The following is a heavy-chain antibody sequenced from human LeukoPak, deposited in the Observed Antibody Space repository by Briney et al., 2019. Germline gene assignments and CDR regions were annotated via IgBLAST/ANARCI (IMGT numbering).Heavy chain of an antibody. CDR2: ISGDGGST. CDR1: GFTFDDYA. V-gene: IGHV3-43*02. D-gene: IGHD3-22*01. J-gene: IGHJ3*02. CDR3: AKDQGWDYDSSGYFNDAFDI. Sequence: PGGSLRLFCAASGFTFDDYAMHWVRQAPGKGLEWVSLISGDGGSTYYADSVKGRFTISRDNSKNSLYLQMNSLRTEDTALYYCAKDQGWDYDSSGYFNDAFDIWGQGTMVTVFS.